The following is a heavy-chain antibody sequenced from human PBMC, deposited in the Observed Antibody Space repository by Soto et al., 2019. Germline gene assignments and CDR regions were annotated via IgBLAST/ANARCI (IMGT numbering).Heavy chain of an antibody. J-gene: IGHJ4*02. D-gene: IGHD2-15*01. CDR1: GLTFSSYS. CDR3: ARDHWVESGYPDY. Sequence: EVQLVESGGGLVKPGGSLRLSCAASGLTFSSYSMNWVRQAPGKGREWVSSISSSSSYIYYADSVKGRFTISRDNAKNSLYLQMNSLRAEDTAVYYCARDHWVESGYPDYWGQGTLVTVSS. CDR2: ISSSSSYI. V-gene: IGHV3-21*01.